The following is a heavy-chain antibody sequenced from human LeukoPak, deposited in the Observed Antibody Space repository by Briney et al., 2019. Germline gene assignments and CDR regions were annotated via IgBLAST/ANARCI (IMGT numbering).Heavy chain of an antibody. CDR2: IRSKANSYAT. V-gene: IGHV3-73*01. D-gene: IGHD2-2*01. CDR1: GFTFSGSA. J-gene: IGHJ6*03. Sequence: GGSLRLSCAASGFTFSGSAMHWVRQASGKGLEWVGRIRSKANSYATAYAASVKGRFTISRDDSKNTAYLQMNSLKTEDTAVYYCTSFPGGNQLPNDYYYYMDVWGKGTTVTVSS. CDR3: TSFPGGNQLPNDYYYYMDV.